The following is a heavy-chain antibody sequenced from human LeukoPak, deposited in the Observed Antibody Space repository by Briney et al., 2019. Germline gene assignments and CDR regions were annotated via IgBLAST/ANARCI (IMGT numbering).Heavy chain of an antibody. D-gene: IGHD6-13*01. CDR1: GGSFSGYY. J-gene: IGHJ4*02. Sequence: SETLSLTCAVYGGSFSGYYWSWIRQPPGKGLEWIGEINHSGSTNYNPSLKSRVTISVDTSKNQFSLKLSSVTAADTAVYYCARTGVIAAAGDYWGQGTLVTVSS. CDR2: INHSGST. V-gene: IGHV4-34*01. CDR3: ARTGVIAAAGDY.